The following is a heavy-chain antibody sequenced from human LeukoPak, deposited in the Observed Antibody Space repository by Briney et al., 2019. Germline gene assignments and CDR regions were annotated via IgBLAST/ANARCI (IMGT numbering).Heavy chain of an antibody. J-gene: IGHJ4*02. V-gene: IGHV1-8*01. D-gene: IGHD3-10*01. CDR1: GYTFTSYD. CDR3: ARGRRISGSYYIY. CDR2: MNPNSGNT. Sequence: GASVKVSCKASGYTFTSYDINWVRQATGQGLECMGWMNPNSGNTGYAQKFQGRVTMTRNTSISTAYMELSSLRSEDTAVYYCARGRRISGSYYIYWGQGTLVTVSS.